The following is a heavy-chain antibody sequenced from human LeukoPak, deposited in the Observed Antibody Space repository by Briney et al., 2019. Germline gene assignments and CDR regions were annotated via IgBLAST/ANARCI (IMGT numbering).Heavy chain of an antibody. J-gene: IGHJ6*03. V-gene: IGHV1-69*01. CDR1: GGTFSSYA. D-gene: IGHD4-11*01. Sequence: SVKVSCKASGGTFSSYAISWVRQARGQGLEWMGGIIPIFGTANYAQKFQGRVTITADESTSTAYMELSSLRSEDTAVYYCARDQRLQRAYYYYYMDVWGKGTTVTVSS. CDR3: ARDQRLQRAYYYYYMDV. CDR2: IIPIFGTA.